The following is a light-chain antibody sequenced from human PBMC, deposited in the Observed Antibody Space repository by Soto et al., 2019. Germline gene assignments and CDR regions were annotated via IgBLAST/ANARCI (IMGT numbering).Light chain of an antibody. Sequence: DIVLTQAPLSSPVTLGQPASISCRSSQSLVHGDGNTYLSWLQQRTGQPPRLLIYKVSNRFSGVSDRFSGSGAGTDVTHTISSVEAEDVAVYYCMQFTPFPRTLGQGTKVEIK. J-gene: IGKJ1*01. CDR3: MQFTPFPRT. CDR2: KVS. CDR1: QSLVHGDGNTY. V-gene: IGKV2-24*01.